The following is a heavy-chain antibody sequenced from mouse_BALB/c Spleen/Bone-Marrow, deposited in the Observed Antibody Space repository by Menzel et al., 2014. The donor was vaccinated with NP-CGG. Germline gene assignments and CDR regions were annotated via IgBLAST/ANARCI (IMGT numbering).Heavy chain of an antibody. D-gene: IGHD2-4*01. CDR2: IDPFNGGT. CDR1: GYSFTDYN. Sequence: EVQLQQSGPELVKPGVSVKVSCKASGYSFTDYNMYWVKQSHGKSLEWIGYIDPFNGGTAYNQRFKDKATLTIDRSSSTAFMHLNSLTSEDSAVYYCARRGDDYEHFYAMDYWGQGTSVTVSS. CDR3: ARRGDDYEHFYAMDY. J-gene: IGHJ4*01. V-gene: IGHV1S135*01.